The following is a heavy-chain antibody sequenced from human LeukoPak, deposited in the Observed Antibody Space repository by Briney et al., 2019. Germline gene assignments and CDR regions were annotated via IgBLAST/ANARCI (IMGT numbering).Heavy chain of an antibody. CDR3: ARQKILDDNYDSSGYYVDQ. CDR1: GFSFGSYA. Sequence: GSLRLSCAASGFSFGSYAMSWIRQPPGKGLEWIGSIYYRGRTYYNPSLKIRVTISADTSKNQFSLNLNSVTASDTAVYYCARQKILDDNYDSSGYYVDQWGQGSLVTVSS. D-gene: IGHD3-22*01. V-gene: IGHV4-39*01. CDR2: IYYRGRT. J-gene: IGHJ4*02.